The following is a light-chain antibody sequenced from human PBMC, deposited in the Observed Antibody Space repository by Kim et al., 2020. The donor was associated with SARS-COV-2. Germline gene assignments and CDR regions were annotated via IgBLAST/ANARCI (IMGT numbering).Light chain of an antibody. CDR1: SGTNASKD. CDR2: ANN. V-gene: IGLV6-57*03. J-gene: IGLJ3*02. CDR3: QSYDSTNVV. Sequence: GRAVTISCSRSSGTNASKDGQWYQQSPGSAPTTVIQANNQSPSGVPDRVSGSIDSSSNSASLTITGLRTEDEADYYCQSYDSTNVVFGGGTQLTVL.